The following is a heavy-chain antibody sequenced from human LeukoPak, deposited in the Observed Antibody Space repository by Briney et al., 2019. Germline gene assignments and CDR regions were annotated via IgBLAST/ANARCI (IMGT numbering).Heavy chain of an antibody. CDR1: GFTFSSYA. CDR2: IKQDGSEK. D-gene: IGHD6-13*01. V-gene: IGHV3-7*01. CDR3: ARVQAAEDY. J-gene: IGHJ4*02. Sequence: PGGSLRLSCAASGFTFSSYAMSWVRQAPGKGLEWVANIKQDGSEKYYVDSVKGRFTISRDNAKNSLYLQMNSLRAEDTAVYYCARVQAAEDYWGQGTLVTVSS.